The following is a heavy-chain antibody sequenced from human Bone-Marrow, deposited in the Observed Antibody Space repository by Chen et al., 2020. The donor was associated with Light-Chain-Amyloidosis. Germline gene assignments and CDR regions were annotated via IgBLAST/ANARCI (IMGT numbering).Heavy chain of an antibody. Sequence: VQLYQAGTVVIKPRVLLTISCKGIGYTFPNYWIGWVRQMPGKGLEWMGVIYPDDSDARYSPSFEGQVTISADKSVTTAYLQWRGLRASDTAMYYCARRRDGYSFDYWGQGTLVTVSS. V-gene: IGHV5-51*01. J-gene: IGHJ4*02. CDR1: GYTFPNYW. CDR2: IYPDDSDA. CDR3: ARRRDGYSFDY. D-gene: IGHD5-12*01.